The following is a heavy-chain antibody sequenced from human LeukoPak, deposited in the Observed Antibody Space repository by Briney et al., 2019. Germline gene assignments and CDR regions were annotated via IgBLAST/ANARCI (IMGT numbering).Heavy chain of an antibody. CDR2: IFYSGST. CDR3: ARRRRHSSRHSGSYWPFDY. J-gene: IGHJ4*02. Sequence: PSETLSLTCTVSGGSISTSNYYWGWIRQPPGKGLEWIGNIFYSGSTYYNPSLKSRVTISVDTSKNQFSLKLSSVTAADTAVYYCARRRRHSSRHSGSYWPFDYWGQGTLVTVSS. CDR1: GGSISTSNYY. D-gene: IGHD3-10*01. V-gene: IGHV4-39*01.